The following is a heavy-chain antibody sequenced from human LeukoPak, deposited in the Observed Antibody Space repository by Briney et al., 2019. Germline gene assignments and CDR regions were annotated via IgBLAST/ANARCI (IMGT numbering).Heavy chain of an antibody. V-gene: IGHV4-59*01. D-gene: IGHD3-10*01. CDR3: ARHYGAGSYYDNWFDP. Sequence: PSETLSLTCTVSGGSISSFYWSWIRQPPGKGLEWSGGIYYSGSTDYNPSLRSRVTISIDTSKNQFSLKLSSVTAADTAVYYCARHYGAGSYYDNWFDPWGQGTLVTVSS. CDR2: IYYSGST. J-gene: IGHJ5*02. CDR1: GGSISSFY.